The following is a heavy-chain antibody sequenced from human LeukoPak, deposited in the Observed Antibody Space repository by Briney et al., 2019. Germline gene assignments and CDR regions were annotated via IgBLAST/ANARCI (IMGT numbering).Heavy chain of an antibody. Sequence: SETLSLTCAVYGGSFSGYYWSWLRQPPGKGLEWIGEINHSGSTNHNPSLKSRVTISVDTSKNQFSLKLSSVTAADTAVYYCAREEYCSGGSCYSGLIRFFDYWGQGTLVTVSS. CDR2: INHSGST. D-gene: IGHD2-15*01. CDR3: AREEYCSGGSCYSGLIRFFDY. CDR1: GGSFSGYY. J-gene: IGHJ4*02. V-gene: IGHV4-34*01.